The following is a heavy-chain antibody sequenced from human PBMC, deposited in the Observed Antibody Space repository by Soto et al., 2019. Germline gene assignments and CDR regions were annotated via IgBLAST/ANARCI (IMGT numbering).Heavy chain of an antibody. CDR2: IYYSGST. J-gene: IGHJ6*03. V-gene: IGHV4-59*08. CDR3: ARHFGTKAYYYYYMDV. Sequence: SETLSLTCTVSGGSISSYYWSWIRQPPGKGLEWIGYIYYSGSTNYNPSLKSRVTISVDTSKNQFSLKLSSVTAADTAVYYCARHFGTKAYYYYYMDVWGKGTTVTVSS. D-gene: IGHD3-16*01. CDR1: GGSISSYY.